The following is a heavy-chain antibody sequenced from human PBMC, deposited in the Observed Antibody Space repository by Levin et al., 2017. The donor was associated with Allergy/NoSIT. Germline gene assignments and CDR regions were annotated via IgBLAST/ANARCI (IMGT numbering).Heavy chain of an antibody. J-gene: IGHJ4*02. CDR1: GFTFSNYA. V-gene: IGHV3-30*04. CDR3: VRDGGGGYNQIDY. CDR2: ISHDGSET. D-gene: IGHD5-24*01. Sequence: PGGSLRLSCAVSGFTFSNYAMHWVRQVPGKGLHSLAVISHDGSETYYAGSVRGRFTISRDNSENTLYLQMNNLRIEDTAVYYCVRDGGGGYNQIDYWGRGTLVTVSS.